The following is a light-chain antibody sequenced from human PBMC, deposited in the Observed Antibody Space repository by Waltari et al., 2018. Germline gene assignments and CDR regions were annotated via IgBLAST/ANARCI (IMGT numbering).Light chain of an antibody. Sequence: SYGLTQAPSVSVSPGQTARITCSGDTLPNEYAYLYQQKPGQAPVLVIYKESERPSGIPERFSGSRAGTTVALTINGVQAEDEAEYYCQSSDSSGSYVLFGGGTKLTVL. CDR2: KES. V-gene: IGLV3-25*03. CDR1: TLPNEY. J-gene: IGLJ3*02. CDR3: QSSDSSGSYVL.